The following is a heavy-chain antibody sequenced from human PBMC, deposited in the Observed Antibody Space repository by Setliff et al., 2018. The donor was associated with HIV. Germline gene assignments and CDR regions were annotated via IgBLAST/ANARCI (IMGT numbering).Heavy chain of an antibody. J-gene: IGHJ5*02. Sequence: ASVKVSCKASGYTFTKYAMNWVRQAPGQGLEWMGWIGSYSGYTIYAQKFQDRLTMTTDTSTTTASMELRSLRSDDTAVYYCVRGHCNSDKCWYTWFDPWGQGTLVTVSS. CDR2: IGSYSGYT. CDR1: GYTFTKYA. V-gene: IGHV1-18*01. D-gene: IGHD2-2*01. CDR3: VRGHCNSDKCWYTWFDP.